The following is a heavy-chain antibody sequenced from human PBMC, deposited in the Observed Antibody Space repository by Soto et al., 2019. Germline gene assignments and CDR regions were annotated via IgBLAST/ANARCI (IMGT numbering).Heavy chain of an antibody. CDR1: SGSISSTIYS. CDR3: SIQSRGLTWSWLLP. J-gene: IGHJ5*02. V-gene: IGHV4-39*01. D-gene: IGHD3-9*01. CDR2: IFYSGST. Sequence: SETLSLTCTVSSGSISSTIYSWDWIRQPPGKGLEWIGSIFYSGSTYYNPSLKSRVTISVDTSKNQFSLTLTSVTAADTAVYYCSIQSRGLTWSWLLPWDQGTLVTVSS.